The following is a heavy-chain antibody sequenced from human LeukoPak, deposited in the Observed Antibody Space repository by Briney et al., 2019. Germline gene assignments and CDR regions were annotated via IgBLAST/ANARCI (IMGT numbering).Heavy chain of an antibody. CDR1: GFTFNSYG. Sequence: GSLRLSCAASGFTFNSYGMNWVRQAPGKGLEWVSSLSSTSSYKYYADSLKGRFTISRDNTKNSLCLQMNSLRAEDTAVYYCATTTGTTYFYYYYYGMDVWGQGTTVTVSS. CDR2: LSSTSSYK. J-gene: IGHJ6*02. D-gene: IGHD1-1*01. V-gene: IGHV3-21*01. CDR3: ATTTGTTYFYYYYYGMDV.